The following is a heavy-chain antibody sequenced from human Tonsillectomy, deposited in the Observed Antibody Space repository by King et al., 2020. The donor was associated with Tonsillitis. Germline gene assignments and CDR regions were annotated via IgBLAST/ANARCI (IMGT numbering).Heavy chain of an antibody. D-gene: IGHD3-10*01. CDR1: GGSISSGGYS. Sequence: VQLQESGPGLVKPSQTLSLTCAVSGGSISSGGYSWSWIRQPPGKGLEWIGYIYYSGSTYYNPSPKSRVTISVDTSKNQFSLKLSSVTAADTAVYYCARDRITMVRGLDAFDIWGQGTMVTVSS. CDR2: IYYSGST. J-gene: IGHJ3*02. CDR3: ARDRITMVRGLDAFDI. V-gene: IGHV4-30-4*07.